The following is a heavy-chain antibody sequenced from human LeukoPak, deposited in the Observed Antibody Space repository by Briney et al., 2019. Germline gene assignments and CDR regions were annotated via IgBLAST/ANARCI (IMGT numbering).Heavy chain of an antibody. CDR2: IYPGDSDT. J-gene: IGHJ4*02. V-gene: IGHV5-51*01. CDR3: ARQNDFRLDY. D-gene: IGHD3-3*01. Sequence: GESLRISCKGSGYTFSSYWIGWVRQMPGKGLEWIGIIYPGDSDTRYSPSLQGQVTISVDTSIGTAYLQWSSLKASDTASYYCARQNDFRLDYWGQGTLVTVSS. CDR1: GYTFSSYW.